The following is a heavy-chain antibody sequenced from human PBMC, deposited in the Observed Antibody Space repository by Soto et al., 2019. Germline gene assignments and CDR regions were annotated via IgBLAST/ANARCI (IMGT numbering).Heavy chain of an antibody. Sequence: SETLSLTCSVSGGSVSGSYWSWIRQSPGKGLEWLGYVYYTGSTNYSPSLRSRVSISVDTSKNEFSLRLSSVTAADTAVYFCARSVAVPGARIDYWGQGTQVTVSS. D-gene: IGHD6-19*01. CDR3: ARSVAVPGARIDY. CDR2: VYYTGST. J-gene: IGHJ4*02. CDR1: GGSVSGSY. V-gene: IGHV4-59*02.